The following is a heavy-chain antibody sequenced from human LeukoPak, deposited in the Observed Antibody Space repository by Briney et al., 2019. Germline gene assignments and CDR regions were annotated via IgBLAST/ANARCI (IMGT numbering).Heavy chain of an antibody. CDR3: ARHGLIISSWYELRRLNWFDP. D-gene: IGHD6-13*01. Sequence: PSETLSLTCAVYGGSFSGYYWSWIRQPPGKGLEWIGEINHSGSTNYNPSLKSRVTISVDTSKNQFSLKLSSVTAADTAVYYCARHGLIISSWYELRRLNWFDPWGQGTLVTVSS. J-gene: IGHJ5*02. V-gene: IGHV4-34*01. CDR2: INHSGST. CDR1: GGSFSGYY.